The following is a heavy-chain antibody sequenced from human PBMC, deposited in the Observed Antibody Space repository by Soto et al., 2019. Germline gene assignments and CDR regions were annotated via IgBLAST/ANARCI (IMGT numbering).Heavy chain of an antibody. D-gene: IGHD3-3*01. CDR3: ARLQSGPEDGMDV. V-gene: IGHV3-7*01. CDR2: IKQAGSEK. Sequence: EVQLVESGGGLVQPGGSLRLSCAASGFTFSSYWMSWVRQAPGKGLEWVANIKQAGSEKYYVDSVMGRFTISRDNAKNSLYLQMNSLRAEDTAVYYCARLQSGPEDGMDVWGQGTTVTVSS. J-gene: IGHJ6*02. CDR1: GFTFSSYW.